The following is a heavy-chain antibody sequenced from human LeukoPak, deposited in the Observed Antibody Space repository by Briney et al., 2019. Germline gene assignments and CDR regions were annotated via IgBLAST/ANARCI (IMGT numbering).Heavy chain of an antibody. CDR2: ISGSGGTT. D-gene: IGHD5/OR15-5a*01. Sequence: PGGSLRLSCAASGLTFSTYAMSWVRQAPGKGPEWVSGISGSGGTTCYADSVKGRFSISRDNSRSMLYLQMNSLRVEDTALYYCAKDRKVYELWGRGTLVTVSS. CDR1: GLTFSTYA. V-gene: IGHV3-23*01. J-gene: IGHJ2*01. CDR3: AKDRKVYEL.